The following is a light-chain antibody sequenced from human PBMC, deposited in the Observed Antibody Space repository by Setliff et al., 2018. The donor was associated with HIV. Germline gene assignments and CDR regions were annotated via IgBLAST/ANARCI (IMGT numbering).Light chain of an antibody. CDR1: SSDVGSYDL. Sequence: QSALPQPASVSGSPGQSITISCTGTSSDVGSYDLVSWYQQHPGKAPKLMIYEVSKRPSGVSNRFSGSKSGNTASLTISSLQTEDEGDYYCCSYAGSGTVVFGGGTKVTVL. CDR2: EVS. J-gene: IGLJ3*02. CDR3: CSYAGSGTVV. V-gene: IGLV2-23*02.